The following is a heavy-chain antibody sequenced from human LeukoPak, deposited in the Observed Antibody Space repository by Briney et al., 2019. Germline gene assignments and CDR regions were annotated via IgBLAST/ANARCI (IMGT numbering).Heavy chain of an antibody. V-gene: IGHV3-43*02. CDR2: ISGDGGST. J-gene: IGHJ4*02. D-gene: IGHD6-19*01. CDR1: GFTFDDYA. CDR3: AKARRGSGWYGTDGY. Sequence: GGSLRLSRAASGFTFDDYAMHWVRQAPGKGLEWVSIISGDGGSTYYADSVKGRFTISRDNSKNSLYLQMNSLRTEDTASYYCAKARRGSGWYGTDGYWGQGTLVTVSP.